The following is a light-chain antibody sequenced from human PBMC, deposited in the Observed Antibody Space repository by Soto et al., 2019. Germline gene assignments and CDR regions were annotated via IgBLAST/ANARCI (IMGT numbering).Light chain of an antibody. CDR3: AACDDNLSGIV. Sequence: QSVLTQAPSASGTPGQMVTISCSGRSSNICNDILTRYQQLPGPAPTLLLYSDNRRPSAVPARFSGSKSGTSASLAISGLQSEDEADYYCAACDDNLSGIVFGIGTKVTVL. J-gene: IGLJ1*01. CDR2: SDN. CDR1: SSNICNDI. V-gene: IGLV1-44*01.